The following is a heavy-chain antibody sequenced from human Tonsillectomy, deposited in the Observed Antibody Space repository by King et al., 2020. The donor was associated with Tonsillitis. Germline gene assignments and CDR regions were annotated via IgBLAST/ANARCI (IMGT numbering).Heavy chain of an antibody. V-gene: IGHV5-51*01. Sequence: VQLVQSGAEVKKPGESLKISCKGSGYRFTTYWIGWVRQMPGKGLEWMGIIYPGDSDTRYSPSLQGQVTISADKSINTAYLQWSSLQASDTAMYYCATGFKTYRGYVPPPLDYWGQGTLVTVSS. CDR3: ATGFKTYRGYVPPPLDY. D-gene: IGHD3-10*01. J-gene: IGHJ4*02. CDR2: IYPGDSDT. CDR1: GYRFTTYW.